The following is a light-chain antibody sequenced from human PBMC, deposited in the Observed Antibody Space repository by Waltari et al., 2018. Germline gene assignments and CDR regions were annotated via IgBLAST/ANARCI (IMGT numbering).Light chain of an antibody. Sequence: EIVMTQSPATLSVSPGERVSHSCRASQSVRSNLAWYQQKPGQSPRLLIYGASTRATDIPARFSGSGSGTEFTLVISSLQSEDFAVYYCQQYSIWPPLTFGGGTKVEIK. CDR1: QSVRSN. V-gene: IGKV3-15*01. CDR2: GAS. J-gene: IGKJ4*01. CDR3: QQYSIWPPLT.